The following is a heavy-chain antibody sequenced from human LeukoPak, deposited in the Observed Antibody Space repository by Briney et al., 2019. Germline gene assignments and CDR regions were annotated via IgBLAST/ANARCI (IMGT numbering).Heavy chain of an antibody. CDR2: ISGSGIAI. J-gene: IGHJ4*02. V-gene: IGHV3-48*03. Sequence: GGSLRLSCAASGFTFSSYEMTWVRQAPGKGLEWVSYISGSGIAIYYADSVKGRFTISRDNAKNSLYLQMNSLRAEDTAVYYCAREADAYNCNDGYYFDHWGQGTLVTVSS. CDR3: AREADAYNCNDGYYFDH. D-gene: IGHD1-20*01. CDR1: GFTFSSYE.